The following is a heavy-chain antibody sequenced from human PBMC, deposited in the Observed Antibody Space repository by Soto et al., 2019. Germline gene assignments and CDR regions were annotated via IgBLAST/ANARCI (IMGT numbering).Heavy chain of an antibody. V-gene: IGHV3-21*06. Sequence: WVRQAPGKGLEWVASISGSGKDTFYRDSVKGRFTISRDNAESSLVLQMNSLTVDDTAVYHCARVHLVRTSSYYCGMDVWGPGTTVTVSS. CDR2: ISGSGKDT. D-gene: IGHD6-6*01. CDR3: ARVHLVRTSSYYCGMDV. J-gene: IGHJ6*02.